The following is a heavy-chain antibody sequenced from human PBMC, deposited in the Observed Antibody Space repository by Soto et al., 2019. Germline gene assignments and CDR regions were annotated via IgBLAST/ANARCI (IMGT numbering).Heavy chain of an antibody. V-gene: IGHV3-30-3*01. CDR1: GFTFSSYA. CDR2: ISNDGSNK. D-gene: IGHD2-8*01. Sequence: QVQLVESGGGVVQPGRSLRLSCAASGFTFSSYAMHWVRQAPGKGLEWVAVISNDGSNKDYADSLKGRFTISRDNSKNTLYLQLTSLRAEDTAVYYCARDRQRKVYALWGGMDVWGQGTTVTVSS. CDR3: ARDRQRKVYALWGGMDV. J-gene: IGHJ6*02.